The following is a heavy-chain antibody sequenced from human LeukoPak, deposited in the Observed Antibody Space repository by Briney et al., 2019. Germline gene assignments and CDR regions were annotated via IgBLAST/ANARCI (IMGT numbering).Heavy chain of an antibody. CDR1: GFTFSSYA. CDR3: AKYSRHFDF. V-gene: IGHV3-23*01. J-gene: IGHJ4*02. CDR2: ISNSGDNT. Sequence: GGSLRLSCAASGFTFSSYAMSWVRQAPGKGLEWVSTISNSGDNTFYADSVKGRFTISRDNSKNTLYLQLNSLRAEDTAVYHCAKYSRHFDFWGQGTLVTVSS. D-gene: IGHD5-18*01.